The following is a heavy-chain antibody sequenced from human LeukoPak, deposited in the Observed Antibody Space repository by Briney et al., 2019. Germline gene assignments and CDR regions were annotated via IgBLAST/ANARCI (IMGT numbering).Heavy chain of an antibody. CDR1: GGSVSSSSYY. CDR2: IYNSGST. V-gene: IGHV4-39*07. CDR3: ARVKRDMTTVTMTFDY. J-gene: IGHJ4*02. Sequence: SEALSLTCTVSGGSVSSSSYYWGWIRQPPGKGLEWAGCIYNSGSTYYNPSLKSRVTISVDTSKNQFSLKLSSVTAADTAVYYCARVKRDMTTVTMTFDYWGQGTLVTISS. D-gene: IGHD4-17*01.